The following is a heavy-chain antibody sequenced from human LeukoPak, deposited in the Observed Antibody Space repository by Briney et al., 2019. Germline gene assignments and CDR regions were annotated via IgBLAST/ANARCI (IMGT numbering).Heavy chain of an antibody. CDR2: IYHSGST. J-gene: IGHJ4*02. CDR1: GYSISSGYY. CDR3: ARIPYYYDSSGYYYVDY. V-gene: IGHV4-38-2*01. D-gene: IGHD3-22*01. Sequence: SETLSLXCAVPGYSISSGYYWGWIRQPPGKGLEWIGSIYHSGSTYYNPSLKSRVTISVDTSKNQFSLKLSSVTAADTAVYYCARIPYYYDSSGYYYVDYWGQGTLVTVSS.